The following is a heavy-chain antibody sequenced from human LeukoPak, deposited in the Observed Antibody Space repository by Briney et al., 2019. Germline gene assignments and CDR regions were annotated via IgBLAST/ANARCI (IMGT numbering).Heavy chain of an antibody. D-gene: IGHD3-16*01. J-gene: IGHJ6*02. Sequence: GGSLRLSCVASGFPFSSYWMTWVRQAPGKGLEWVSTISDYPHYADSVRGRFTISRDNSRKTVFLQMNSLTPEDAATYYCTKDSQGSYDGFWYGTYGMDVWGQGTTVTVSS. CDR3: TKDSQGSYDGFWYGTYGMDV. CDR2: ISDYP. CDR1: GFPFSSYW. V-gene: IGHV3-23*05.